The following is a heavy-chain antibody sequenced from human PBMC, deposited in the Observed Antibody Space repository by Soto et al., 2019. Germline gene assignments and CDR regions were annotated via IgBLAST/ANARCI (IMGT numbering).Heavy chain of an antibody. CDR1: GYTFTSYD. D-gene: IGHD6-19*01. CDR2: MNPNSGNT. Sequence: QVQLVQSGAEVKKPGASVKVSCKASGYTFTSYDINWVRQATGQGPEWMGWMNPNSGNTGYAQKFRGRATMTSSTSISTAYMELSSLRSEDTAVYSCARGGSGWYSFDYWGQGTLVTVSS. CDR3: ARGGSGWYSFDY. V-gene: IGHV1-8*01. J-gene: IGHJ4*02.